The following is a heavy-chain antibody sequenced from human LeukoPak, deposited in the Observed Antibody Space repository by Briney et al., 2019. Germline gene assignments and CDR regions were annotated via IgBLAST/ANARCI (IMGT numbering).Heavy chain of an antibody. V-gene: IGHV3-7*01. J-gene: IGHJ4*02. CDR1: GFTFSNFW. CDR2: IKQDGSEK. CDR3: ATKDGYNFDY. D-gene: IGHD5-24*01. Sequence: GGSLRLSCAASGFTFSNFWMSWVRQAPGKGLEWVANIKQDGSEKHYVDSVKGRFTISRDNAKNSLFLQMNSLRVEDTAVYYCATKDGYNFDYWGQGTLVTVSS.